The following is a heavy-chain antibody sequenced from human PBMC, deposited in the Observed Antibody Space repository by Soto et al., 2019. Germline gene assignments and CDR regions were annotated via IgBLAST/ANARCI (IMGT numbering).Heavy chain of an antibody. J-gene: IGHJ6*02. Sequence: SSAVGLALQKKGQGLEWMGGIIPIFGTANYAQKFQGRVTITADESTSTAYMELSSLRSEDTAVYYCARGIASNYYYYGMDVWGQGTTVTVSS. V-gene: IGHV1-69*19. CDR3: ARGIASNYYYYGMDV. CDR1: SSA. CDR2: IIPIFGTA. D-gene: IGHD3-3*01.